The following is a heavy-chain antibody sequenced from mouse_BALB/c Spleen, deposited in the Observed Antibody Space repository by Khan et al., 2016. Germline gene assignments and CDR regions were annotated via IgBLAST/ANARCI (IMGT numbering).Heavy chain of an antibody. CDR1: GFTFSNYW. J-gene: IGHJ4*01. Sequence: EVKLEESGGGLVQPGGSMKLSCVASGFTFSNYWMNWVRQSPEKGLEWVAEIRLKSNNYATHYAESVKGRFTISRDDSKSSVYLQMNNLRAEDTGIYYCTRLRDGMDYCGQGTSLTVSS. CDR2: IRLKSNNYAT. V-gene: IGHV6-6*02. CDR3: TRLRDGMDY. D-gene: IGHD3-3*01.